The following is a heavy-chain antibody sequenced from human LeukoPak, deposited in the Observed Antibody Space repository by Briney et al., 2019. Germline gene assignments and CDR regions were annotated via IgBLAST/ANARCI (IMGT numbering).Heavy chain of an antibody. CDR3: ARVDGVLRYFDWFYYFDY. D-gene: IGHD3-9*01. CDR2: INPNSGGT. V-gene: IGHV1-2*02. J-gene: IGHJ4*02. CDR1: GYTFTGYY. Sequence: ASVKVSCKASGYTFTGYYMHWVRQAPGQGLEWMGWINPNSGGTNYAQKFQGRVTMTRDTSISTAYMELSRLRSDYTAVYYCARVDGVLRYFDWFYYFDYWGQGTLVTVSS.